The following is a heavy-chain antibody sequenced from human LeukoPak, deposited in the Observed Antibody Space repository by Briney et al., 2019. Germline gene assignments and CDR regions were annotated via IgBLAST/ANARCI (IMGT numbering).Heavy chain of an antibody. V-gene: IGHV3-23*01. CDR3: AREGPKTMVRGVIGWFDP. CDR2: IFGSGGSP. Sequence: GGSLRLSCEASGFTFGSHAMYWVRQAPGKGLEWVAGIFGSGGSPHYADPVKGRFTISRDNSRNTVYLQINSPRAEDTAVYYCAREGPKTMVRGVIGWFDPWGQGTLVTVSS. J-gene: IGHJ5*02. CDR1: GFTFGSHA. D-gene: IGHD3-10*01.